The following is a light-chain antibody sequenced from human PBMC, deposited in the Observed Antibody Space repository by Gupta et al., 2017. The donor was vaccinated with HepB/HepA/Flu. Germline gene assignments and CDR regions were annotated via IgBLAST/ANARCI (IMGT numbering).Light chain of an antibody. CDR2: GAS. V-gene: IGKV3-15*01. J-gene: IGKJ1*01. CDR3: QHYSNWPPWT. CDR1: QSVSSN. Sequence: MPLPPATLSVSPGERATLSCRASQSVSSNLAWYQQKPGQAPRLLIYGASTRFTGTPARFSGSGSGTEFTLTISSLQSEDFATYYCQHYSNWPPWTFGQGTKVEIK.